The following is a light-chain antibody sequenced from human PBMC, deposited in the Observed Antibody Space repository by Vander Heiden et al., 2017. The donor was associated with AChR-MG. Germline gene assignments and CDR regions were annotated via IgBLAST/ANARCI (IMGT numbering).Light chain of an antibody. J-gene: IGLJ1*01. Sequence: SFDLTQPPSVSVSPGQTASITCSGDTLGDEYVCWYQHRPGQSPLLVIYGDDKRPTGIPERFSGSISGNTATLTISGAQAMDEADYYCQAWDRTTCVFGTGTKVTVL. CDR3: QAWDRTTCV. V-gene: IGLV3-1*01. CDR2: GDD. CDR1: TLGDEY.